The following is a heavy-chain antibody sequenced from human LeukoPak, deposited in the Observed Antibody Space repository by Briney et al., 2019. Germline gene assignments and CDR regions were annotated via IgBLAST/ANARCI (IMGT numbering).Heavy chain of an antibody. V-gene: IGHV3-21*01. Sequence: PGGSLRLSCAASGFTFSSYSMNWVRQAPGKGLEWVSSISSSSSYIYYADSVKGRFTISRDNAKNSLYLQMNSLRAEDTAVYYCASGFSYCSSTSCPDRWGQGTLVTVSP. CDR2: ISSSSSYI. D-gene: IGHD2-2*01. CDR3: ASGFSYCSSTSCPDR. J-gene: IGHJ5*02. CDR1: GFTFSSYS.